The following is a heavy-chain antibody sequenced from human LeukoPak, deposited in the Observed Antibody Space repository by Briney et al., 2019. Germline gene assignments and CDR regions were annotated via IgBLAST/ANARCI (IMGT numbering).Heavy chain of an antibody. CDR2: ISGSGGST. D-gene: IGHD6-19*01. CDR3: AKDSLYSSGWYGDFDY. CDR1: GFTFSTSA. J-gene: IGHJ4*02. Sequence: KTGGSLRLSCAASGFTFSTSAMNWVRQVPGKGLEWVSAISGSGGSTYYADSVKGRFTISRDNSKNTLYLQMNSLRAEDTAVYYCAKDSLYSSGWYGDFDYWGQGTLVTVSS. V-gene: IGHV3-23*01.